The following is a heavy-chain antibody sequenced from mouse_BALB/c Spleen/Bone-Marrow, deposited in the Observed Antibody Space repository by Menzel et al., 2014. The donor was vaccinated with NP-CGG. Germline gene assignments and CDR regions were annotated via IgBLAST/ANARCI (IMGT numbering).Heavy chain of an antibody. J-gene: IGHJ2*01. Sequence: QVQLQQSGADLVRPGSSVKISCKASGYAFSNYWMNWVKQRPGQGLEWIGQTYPGDGDTNYNGKFKGKATLTADKSSSTAYMQLSSLTSEDSAVYFCARCDGYSYYFDYWGQGTTLTVSS. CDR2: TYPGDGDT. D-gene: IGHD2-3*01. CDR1: GYAFSNYW. V-gene: IGHV1-80*01. CDR3: ARCDGYSYYFDY.